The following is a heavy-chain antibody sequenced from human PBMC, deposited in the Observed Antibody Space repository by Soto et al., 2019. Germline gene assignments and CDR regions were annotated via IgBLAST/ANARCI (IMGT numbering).Heavy chain of an antibody. D-gene: IGHD3-10*01. CDR1: GYTFTGYY. J-gene: IGHJ5*02. Sequence: GASVKVSCKASGYTFTGYYMHWVRQAPGQGLEWMGWINPNSGGTNYAQKFQGWVTMTRDTSISTAYMELSRLRSDDTAVYYCARDLMGYYYGSGRSWFDPWGQGSVVAVSS. CDR2: INPNSGGT. V-gene: IGHV1-2*04. CDR3: ARDLMGYYYGSGRSWFDP.